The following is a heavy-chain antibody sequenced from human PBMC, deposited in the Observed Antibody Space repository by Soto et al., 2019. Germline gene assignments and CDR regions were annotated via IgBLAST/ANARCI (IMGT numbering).Heavy chain of an antibody. V-gene: IGHV3-30*18. CDR1: GFTFSSYG. D-gene: IGHD6-19*01. CDR3: AKEHLSGWYYYYGMDV. CDR2: ISYDGSNK. Sequence: QVQLVESGGGVVQPGRSLRLSCAASGFTFSSYGMHWVRQAPGKGLEWVAVISYDGSNKYYADSVKGRFTISRGNSKNTLYLQMNSLRAEDTAVYYCAKEHLSGWYYYYGMDVW. J-gene: IGHJ6*01.